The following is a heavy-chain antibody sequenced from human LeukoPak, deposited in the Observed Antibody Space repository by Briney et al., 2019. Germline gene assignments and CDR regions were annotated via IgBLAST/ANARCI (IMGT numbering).Heavy chain of an antibody. CDR2: ISYDGSNK. CDR1: GFTSSSYG. D-gene: IGHD2-2*02. J-gene: IGHJ4*02. CDR3: AKDVCSSTSCYTDY. Sequence: PGGSLRLSCAASGFTSSSYGMHWVRQAPGKGLEWVAVISYDGSNKYYADSVKGRFTISRDNSKNTLYLQMNSLRAEDTAVYYCAKDVCSSTSCYTDYWGQGTLVTVSS. V-gene: IGHV3-30*18.